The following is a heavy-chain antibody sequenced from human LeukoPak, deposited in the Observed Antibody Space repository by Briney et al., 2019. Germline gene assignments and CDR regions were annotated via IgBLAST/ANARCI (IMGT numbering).Heavy chain of an antibody. CDR2: INHSGST. V-gene: IGHV4-34*01. CDR1: GGSFSGYY. CDR3: ARGKDSGWTFDY. D-gene: IGHD6-19*01. J-gene: IGHJ4*02. Sequence: SETLSLTCAVYGGSFSGYYCTWIRQPPGKGLEWIGEINHSGSTNYNPSLKSRVTISVDTSKNQFSLKLSSVTAADTAVYYCARGKDSGWTFDYWGQGTLVTVSS.